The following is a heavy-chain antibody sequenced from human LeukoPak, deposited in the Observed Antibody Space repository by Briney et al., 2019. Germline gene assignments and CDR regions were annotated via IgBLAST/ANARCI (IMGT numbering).Heavy chain of an antibody. CDR2: ISGSGSGSST. V-gene: IGHV3-23*01. Sequence: QAGGSLRLSCAASGLTFSSSAMSWVRQAPGKGLEWVSTISGSGSGSSTYYADSVKGRFTISRDNSKNTLYLQMNSLRAEDTAVYYCAKSGYNRFDYWGQGTLVTVSS. J-gene: IGHJ4*02. CDR1: GLTFSSSA. D-gene: IGHD5-24*01. CDR3: AKSGYNRFDY.